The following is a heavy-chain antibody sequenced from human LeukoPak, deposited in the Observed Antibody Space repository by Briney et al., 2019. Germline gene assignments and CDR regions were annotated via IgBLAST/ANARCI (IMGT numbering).Heavy chain of an antibody. CDR3: ARDQESIAAREAIAY. J-gene: IGHJ4*02. CDR2: INPKSGGT. CDR1: GYTFTGYD. V-gene: IGHV1-2*06. D-gene: IGHD6-6*01. Sequence: ASVKVSCKASGYTFTGYDMHWVRQAPGQGLEWMGRINPKSGGTNYPQKSQGRVTMTRDTSISTAYMELSRLRSDDTAVYYCARDQESIAAREAIAYWGQGTLVTVSS.